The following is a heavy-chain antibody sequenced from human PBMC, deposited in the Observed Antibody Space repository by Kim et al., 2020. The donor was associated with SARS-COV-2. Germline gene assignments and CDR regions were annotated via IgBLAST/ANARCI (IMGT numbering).Heavy chain of an antibody. CDR3: ARGRFVWEIYRRSGYFDH. CDR2: ITHSGDT. CDR1: GGSFSGYY. J-gene: IGHJ4*01. D-gene: IGHD3-16*02. Sequence: SETLSLTCAVYGGSFSGYYWSWIRQSPGKGLEWIGEITHSGDTTYSPSLKNRITISVDTSKKQFSLRLNSVTAADTAVFYCARGRFVWEIYRRSGYFDH. V-gene: IGHV4-34*01.